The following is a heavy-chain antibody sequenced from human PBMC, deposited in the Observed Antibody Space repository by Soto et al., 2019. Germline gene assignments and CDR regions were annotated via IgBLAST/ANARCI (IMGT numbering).Heavy chain of an antibody. CDR3: ARLGYYSNWFDP. J-gene: IGHJ5*02. D-gene: IGHD3-22*01. CDR2: IYYSGST. V-gene: IGHV4-59*01. CDR1: GGSISSYY. Sequence: SETLSLTCTVSGGSISSYYWSWIRQPPGKGLEWIGHIYYSGSTNYNPSLKSRVTISVDTSKNQFSLKLSSVTAADTAVYYCARLGYYSNWFDPWGQGTLVTVSS.